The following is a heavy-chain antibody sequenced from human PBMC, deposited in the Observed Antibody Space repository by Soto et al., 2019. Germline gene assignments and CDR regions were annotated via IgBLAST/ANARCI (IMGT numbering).Heavy chain of an antibody. V-gene: IGHV3-23*01. D-gene: IGHD4-17*01. J-gene: IGHJ6*04. CDR3: TKVRGDPV. Sequence: EVQVLESGGDLVQPGGSLRLSCAASGFTFSNYAMNWVRQAPGKGPEWVSGISAGRSTYYADSVKGRFTISRDNSKSTLFLQMDSLRAEATALYSCTKVRGDPVWSKGTTVTVSS. CDR1: GFTFSNYA. CDR2: ISAGRST.